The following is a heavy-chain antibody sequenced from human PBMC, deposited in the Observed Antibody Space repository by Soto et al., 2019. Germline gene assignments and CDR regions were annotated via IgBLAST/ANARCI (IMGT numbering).Heavy chain of an antibody. Sequence: PGESLKISCKGSGYSFTSYWISWVRQMPGKGLEWMGRIDPSDSYTNYSPSFQGHVTISADKSISTAYLQWSSLKASDTAMYYCARYVSYSSSSGDYYYYYGMDVWGQGTTVTVSS. D-gene: IGHD6-6*01. J-gene: IGHJ6*02. CDR3: ARYVSYSSSSGDYYYYYGMDV. V-gene: IGHV5-10-1*01. CDR1: GYSFTSYW. CDR2: IDPSDSYT.